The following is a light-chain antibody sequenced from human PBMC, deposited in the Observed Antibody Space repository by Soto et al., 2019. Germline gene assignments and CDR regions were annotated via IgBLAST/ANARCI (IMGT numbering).Light chain of an antibody. CDR3: QQRSNWPPKYT. J-gene: IGKJ2*01. V-gene: IGKV3-11*01. CDR1: QSFSSY. Sequence: EIVLTRSPATLSLSPGERATLSCRASQSFSSYLAWYQQKPGQAPRLLIYDASNRATGIPARFSGSGSGTDFTLTISSLEPEDFAVYYCQQRSNWPPKYTFGQGTKLEIK. CDR2: DAS.